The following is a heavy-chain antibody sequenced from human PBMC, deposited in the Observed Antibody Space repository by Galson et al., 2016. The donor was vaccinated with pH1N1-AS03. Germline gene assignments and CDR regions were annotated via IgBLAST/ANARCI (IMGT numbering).Heavy chain of an antibody. V-gene: IGHV5-51*01. CDR1: GYIFTSYW. J-gene: IGHJ4*02. D-gene: IGHD5-24*01. Sequence: QSGAEVKKPGESLKISCKTSGYIFTSYWVAWVRHMPGKGLEWMGIIYPGDSDTRYSPSFQGQVTISADRSINTAYLQWSSLMDSDTANYYFARQVREGYNDYFDYWGQGILVTVSS. CDR3: ARQVREGYNDYFDY. CDR2: IYPGDSDT.